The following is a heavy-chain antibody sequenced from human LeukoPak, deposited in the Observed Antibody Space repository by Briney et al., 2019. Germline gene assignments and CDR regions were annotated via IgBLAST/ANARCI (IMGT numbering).Heavy chain of an antibody. CDR2: IYSGGST. D-gene: IGHD5-24*01. CDR1: GFTVSSNY. Sequence: GGSLRLSCAASGFTVSSNYMSWVRQAPGKGLEWVSVIYSGGSTYYADSVKGRFTISRDNSKNTLYLQMNSLRAEDTAVYYCAKDRVDGYNGGNFDYWGQGTLVTVSS. J-gene: IGHJ4*02. CDR3: AKDRVDGYNGGNFDY. V-gene: IGHV3-66*01.